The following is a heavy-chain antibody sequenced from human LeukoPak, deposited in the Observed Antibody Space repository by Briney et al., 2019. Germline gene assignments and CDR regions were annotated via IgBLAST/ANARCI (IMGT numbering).Heavy chain of an antibody. J-gene: IGHJ3*02. Sequence: AAVKVSCKASGYTFTGHYMHWVRQAPGQGLEWMGWINPNSGGTNYAQKFQGRVTMTRDTSISTAYMELSRLRSDDTAVYYCARERVLRYFDWLPDHDAFDIWGQGTMVTVSS. CDR2: INPNSGGT. V-gene: IGHV1-2*02. CDR1: GYTFTGHY. D-gene: IGHD3-9*01. CDR3: ARERVLRYFDWLPDHDAFDI.